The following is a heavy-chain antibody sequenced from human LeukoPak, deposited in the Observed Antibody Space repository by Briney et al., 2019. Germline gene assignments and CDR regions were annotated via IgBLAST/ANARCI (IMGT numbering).Heavy chain of an antibody. CDR2: INNSGSI. J-gene: IGHJ5*02. CDR3: ARGRMGARFVN. CDR1: GGSFSGYS. Sequence: SETLSLTCAVSGGSFSGYSWTWIRQPPGKGLESVAEINNSGSINHNPSLKSRVTISADTSKNQFSLNLRSVTAADTAIYYCARGRMGARFVNWGQGTLVTVSS. V-gene: IGHV4-34*01. D-gene: IGHD1-26*01.